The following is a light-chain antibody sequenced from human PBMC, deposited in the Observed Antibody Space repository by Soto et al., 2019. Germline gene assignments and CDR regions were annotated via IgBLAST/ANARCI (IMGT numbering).Light chain of an antibody. Sequence: EIVMTQSPATLSVSPGERATLSCRASQSVSSNLAWYQQKPGQAPRLLIYGASTRATGIPARFSGSGSATEFTLTISSLQSEDFAVYYCQQYNNWTPYTFGQGTKLEI. V-gene: IGKV3-15*01. J-gene: IGKJ2*01. CDR2: GAS. CDR1: QSVSSN. CDR3: QQYNNWTPYT.